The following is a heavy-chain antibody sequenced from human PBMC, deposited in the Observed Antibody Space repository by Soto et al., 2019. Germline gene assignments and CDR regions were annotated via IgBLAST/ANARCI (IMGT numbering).Heavy chain of an antibody. Sequence: GGSLRLSCAASGFTFSSYAMSWVRQAPGKGLEWVSAISGSGGSTYYADSVKGRFTISRDNSKNTLYLQMNSLRAEDTAVYYCAKDSSSDYVYVGTRFLGASFDYWGQGTLVTVSS. CDR2: ISGSGGST. D-gene: IGHD3-16*01. J-gene: IGHJ4*02. V-gene: IGHV3-23*01. CDR1: GFTFSSYA. CDR3: AKDSSSDYVYVGTRFLGASFDY.